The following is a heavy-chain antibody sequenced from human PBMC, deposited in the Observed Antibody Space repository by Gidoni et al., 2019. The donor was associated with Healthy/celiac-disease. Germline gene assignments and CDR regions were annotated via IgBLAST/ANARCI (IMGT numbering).Heavy chain of an antibody. CDR1: GGSICSYY. CDR2: IYYSGST. Sequence: QVQLQESGPGQVKPSETLSLTCTVSGGSICSYYCGWIRQPPGKGPEWIGFIYYSGSTNYNPSLESRVTISVDTSKNQFSLKLSSVTAADTAVYYCAGWSRYYFDYWGQGTLATVSS. J-gene: IGHJ4*02. CDR3: AGWSRYYFDY. V-gene: IGHV4-59*01. D-gene: IGHD2-15*01.